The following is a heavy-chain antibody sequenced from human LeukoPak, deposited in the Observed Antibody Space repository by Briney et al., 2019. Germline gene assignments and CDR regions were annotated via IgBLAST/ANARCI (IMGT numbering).Heavy chain of an antibody. V-gene: IGHV4-38-2*02. CDR2: IYHSGST. D-gene: IGHD3-9*01. CDR3: ASFPPLVIMGRDY. CDR1: GSMSNHF. Sequence: TSETLSLTCTVFGSMSNHFWSWIRQPPGKGLEWIGSIYHSGSTYYNPSLKSRVTISVDTSKNQFSLKLSSVTAADTAVYYCASFPPLVIMGRDYWGQGTLVTVSS. J-gene: IGHJ4*02.